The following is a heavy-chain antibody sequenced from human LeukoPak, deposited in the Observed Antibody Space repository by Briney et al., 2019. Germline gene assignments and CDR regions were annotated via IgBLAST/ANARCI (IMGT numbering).Heavy chain of an antibody. D-gene: IGHD3-10*01. CDR3: ARALPPLGTMVRD. V-gene: IGHV4-59*01. Sequence: SETLSLTCTVSGGSISSYYWSWIRQPPGKGLEWIRYIYYSGSTNYNPSLKSRVTISVDTSKNQFSLKLSSVTAVDTAVCYCARALPPLGTMVRDWGQGTLVTVSS. CDR2: IYYSGST. CDR1: GGSISSYY. J-gene: IGHJ4*02.